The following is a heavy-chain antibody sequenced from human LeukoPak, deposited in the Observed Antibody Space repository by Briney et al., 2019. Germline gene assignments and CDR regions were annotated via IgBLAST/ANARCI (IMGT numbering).Heavy chain of an antibody. V-gene: IGHV4-59*11. CDR1: GGSISSHY. Sequence: SETLSLTCTVSGGSISSHYWSWIRLPPGKGLEWIGYIYYIGTPNYNPSLKSRVTISVDTSKNQFSLKLSSVTAADTAVYYCARVGARITMVRGVTTSRNWFDPWGQGTLVTVSS. CDR2: IYYIGTP. J-gene: IGHJ5*02. D-gene: IGHD3-10*01. CDR3: ARVGARITMVRGVTTSRNWFDP.